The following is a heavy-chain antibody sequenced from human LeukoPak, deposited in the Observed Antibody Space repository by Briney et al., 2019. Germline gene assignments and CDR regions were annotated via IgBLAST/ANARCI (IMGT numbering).Heavy chain of an antibody. CDR2: INHSGST. J-gene: IGHJ4*02. D-gene: IGHD3-3*01. CDR1: GGSFSGYY. V-gene: IGHV4-34*01. Sequence: KPSETLSLTCAVYGGSFSGYYWSWIRQPPGKGLEWIGEINHSGSTNYNPSLKSRVTISVDTSKNQFSLKLSSVTAADTAVYYCARGRITILGVVIISEYYFDYWGQGTLVTVSS. CDR3: ARGRITILGVVIISEYYFDY.